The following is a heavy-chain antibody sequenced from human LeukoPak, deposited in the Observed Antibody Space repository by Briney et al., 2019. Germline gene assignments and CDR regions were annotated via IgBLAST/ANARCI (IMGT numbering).Heavy chain of an antibody. CDR2: IFYSGST. CDR1: GGSISSRSHY. CDR3: ARATRLLADY. D-gene: IGHD3-3*02. V-gene: IGHV4-39*07. J-gene: IGHJ4*02. Sequence: SETLSLTCSVSGGSISSRSHYWGWIRQTPGKGLEWIGSIFYSGSTNYNPSLKSRVTISVDTSKNQFSLELYSVTAADTAVDYCARATRLLADYWGQGTLVTVSS.